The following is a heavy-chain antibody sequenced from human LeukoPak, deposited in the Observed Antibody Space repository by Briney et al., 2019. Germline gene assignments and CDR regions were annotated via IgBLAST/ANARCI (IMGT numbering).Heavy chain of an antibody. CDR3: ARVSPYTIFGVVIIFDAFDI. V-gene: IGHV3-9*01. CDR2: ISWNSGSI. CDR1: GFTFDDYA. D-gene: IGHD3-3*01. J-gene: IGHJ3*02. Sequence: GGSLRLSCAASGFTFDDYAMHWVRQAPGKGLEWVSGISWNSGSIGYADSVKGRFTISRDNAKNTLYLQMNSLRAEDTAVYYCARVSPYTIFGVVIIFDAFDIWGQGTMVTVSS.